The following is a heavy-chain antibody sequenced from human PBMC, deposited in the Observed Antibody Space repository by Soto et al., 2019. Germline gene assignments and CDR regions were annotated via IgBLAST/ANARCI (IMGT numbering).Heavy chain of an antibody. Sequence: PGGSLRLSCATSGFGFSSYAMSWVRQVAGKGLEWVSTISGSGGTTHYTDSVKGRFTISRDNFKNKLFLQMNSLRAEDTAIYYCTKDYTYDFATYKRFDFWGQGVMVTVSS. CDR1: GFGFSSYA. CDR2: ISGSGGTT. CDR3: TKDYTYDFATYKRFDF. J-gene: IGHJ4*02. V-gene: IGHV3-23*01. D-gene: IGHD2-15*01.